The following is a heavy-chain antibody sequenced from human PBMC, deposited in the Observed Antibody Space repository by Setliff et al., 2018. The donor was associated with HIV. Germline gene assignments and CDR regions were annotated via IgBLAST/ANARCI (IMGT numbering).Heavy chain of an antibody. Sequence: SETLSLTCIVSGGSISSSSHYWGWIRQPPGKGLEWIGSISYSGNTYYHPSLQSRVTISLDMSKDQFSLKVKSVTAADTAIYYCARDPHYYDSRGYYDWGQGTLVTVSS. CDR3: ARDPHYYDSRGYYD. CDR1: GGSISSSSHY. CDR2: ISYSGNT. V-gene: IGHV4-39*07. J-gene: IGHJ1*01. D-gene: IGHD3-22*01.